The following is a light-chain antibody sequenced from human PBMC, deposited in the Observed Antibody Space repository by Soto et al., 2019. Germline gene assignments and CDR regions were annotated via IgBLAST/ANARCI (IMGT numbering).Light chain of an antibody. Sequence: QSVLTQPVSVSGSPGQSITISCTGTSSDVGGYNYVSWYQQHPGKAPKLMIYEVSNRPSGVSNRFSGSKSGNTASLTISGLQAEDEADYYCSSYTSSSTPYVFGTGTKVTV. CDR3: SSYTSSSTPYV. CDR2: EVS. CDR1: SSDVGGYNY. J-gene: IGLJ1*01. V-gene: IGLV2-14*01.